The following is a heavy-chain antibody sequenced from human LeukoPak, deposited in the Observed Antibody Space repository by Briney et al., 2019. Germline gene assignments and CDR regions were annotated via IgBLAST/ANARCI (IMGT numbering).Heavy chain of an antibody. D-gene: IGHD5-18*01. V-gene: IGHV1-69*13. CDR2: IIPIFGTA. CDR3: ARGQTWIQLWSHQYYFDY. Sequence: SVKVSCKASGYTFTSYGISWVRQAPGQGLEWMGGIIPIFGTANYAQKFQGRVTITADESTSTAYMELSSLRSEDTAVYYCARGQTWIQLWSHQYYFDYWGQGTLVTVSS. J-gene: IGHJ4*02. CDR1: GYTFTSYG.